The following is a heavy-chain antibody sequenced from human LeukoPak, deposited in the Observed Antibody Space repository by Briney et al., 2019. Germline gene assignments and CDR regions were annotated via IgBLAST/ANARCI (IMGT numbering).Heavy chain of an antibody. J-gene: IGHJ6*02. Sequence: PGGSLILSCAASGFTFSSYGMHWVRQSPGRGLEWVSFLSFDGSNEFYADSLKGRFTISRDNSKDTLYLQMDSLRAEDTALYYCAREEHDYVWGSYRYYYYYGIDVWGQGTAVTVSS. V-gene: IGHV3-30*03. CDR1: GFTFSSYG. CDR3: AREEHDYVWGSYRYYYYYGIDV. D-gene: IGHD3-16*02. CDR2: LSFDGSNE.